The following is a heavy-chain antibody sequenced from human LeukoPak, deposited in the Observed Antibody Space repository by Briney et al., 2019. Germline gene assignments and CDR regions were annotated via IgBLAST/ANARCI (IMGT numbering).Heavy chain of an antibody. V-gene: IGHV1-8*01. CDR3: ARGKGEIYYYYYMDV. J-gene: IGHJ6*03. CDR2: MNPNSGNT. CDR1: GYTFTSYD. D-gene: IGHD3-10*01. Sequence: GASVKVSCKASGYTFTSYDINWVRQATGQGLEWMGWMNPNSGNTGYAQQFQGRVTMTRNTSISTAYMELSSLRSEDTAVYYCARGKGEIYYYYYMDVWGKGTTVTVSS.